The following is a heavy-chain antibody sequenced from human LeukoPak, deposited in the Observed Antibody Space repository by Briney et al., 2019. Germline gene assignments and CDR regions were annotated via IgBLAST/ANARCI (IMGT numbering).Heavy chain of an antibody. Sequence: SETLSLTCTVSGGSISSYYWSWIRQPAGKGLEWIGRIYTSGSTNYNPSLKSRVTMSVDTSKNQFSLKLSSVTAAGTAVYYCARDSGPGAAAGTNWFDPWGQGTLVTVSS. CDR1: GGSISSYY. V-gene: IGHV4-4*07. CDR3: ARDSGPGAAAGTNWFDP. D-gene: IGHD6-13*01. CDR2: IYTSGST. J-gene: IGHJ5*02.